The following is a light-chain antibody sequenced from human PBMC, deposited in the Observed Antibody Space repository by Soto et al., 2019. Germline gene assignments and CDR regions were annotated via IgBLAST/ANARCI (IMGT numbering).Light chain of an antibody. CDR2: GAS. CDR1: QSVSNK. V-gene: IGKV3-15*01. CDR3: QQYNYWPPWT. J-gene: IGKJ1*01. Sequence: EIVMTQSPVTLSVSPGERATLSCRASQSVSNKLAWYQQRPGQAPRLLIFGASTRATGIPARFSGSGSGTEFTLSISSLQSEDFAVYYCQQYNYWPPWTFGQGNKVEI.